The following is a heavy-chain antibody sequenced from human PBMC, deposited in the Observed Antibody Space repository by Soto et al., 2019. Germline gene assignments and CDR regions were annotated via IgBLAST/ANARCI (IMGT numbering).Heavy chain of an antibody. CDR2: INPNSGGT. J-gene: IGHJ4*02. CDR3: ASSIVVVTRGDFDY. Sequence: QVQLVQSGAEVKKPGASVKVSCKASGYTFTGYYMHWVRQAPGQGLEWMGWINPNSGGTNYAQKFQGRVTMNRDKSISAAFLELSSRRSDDTAVYYCASSIVVVTRGDFDYWGQGTLVTVSS. D-gene: IGHD3-22*01. CDR1: GYTFTGYY. V-gene: IGHV1-2*02.